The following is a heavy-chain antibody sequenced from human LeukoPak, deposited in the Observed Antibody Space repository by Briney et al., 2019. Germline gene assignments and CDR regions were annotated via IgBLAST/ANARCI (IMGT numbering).Heavy chain of an antibody. V-gene: IGHV3-21*01. CDR1: GFTFSIYS. Sequence: GGSLRLSCVASGFTFSIYSTNWVRQAPGKGLEWVSSISGDSIYIYYADSVKGRFTISRDNAENSLSLQMNSLRAEDTAVYYCATRGTTATKYFEHWGQGTLVTVSS. J-gene: IGHJ4*02. CDR2: ISGDSIYI. D-gene: IGHD1-1*01. CDR3: ATRGTTATKYFEH.